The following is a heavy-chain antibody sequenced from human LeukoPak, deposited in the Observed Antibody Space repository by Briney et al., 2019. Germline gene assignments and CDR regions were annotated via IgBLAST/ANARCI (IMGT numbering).Heavy chain of an antibody. CDR2: IYYSGST. Sequence: SETLSLTCTVSGGSLSNNYWSWIRQPPGKGLEWIGYIYYSGSTSYNPSLNGRLTISVDTSKNQLSLKLNSVTAADTAVYYCARGGWSLDYWGQGTLATVSS. D-gene: IGHD2-15*01. CDR1: GGSLSNNY. J-gene: IGHJ4*02. V-gene: IGHV4-59*01. CDR3: ARGGWSLDY.